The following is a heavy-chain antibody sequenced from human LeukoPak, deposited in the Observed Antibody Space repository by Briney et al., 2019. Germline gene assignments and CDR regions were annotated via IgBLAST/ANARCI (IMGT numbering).Heavy chain of an antibody. CDR3: ARGVIVGYYYYYYMDV. CDR2: ISAYNGNT. Sequence: ASVKVSCKASGYTFTSYGISWVRQAPGQGLEWMGWISAYNGNTNYAQKLQGRVTMTTDTSTSTAYMELRSLRSEDTAVYYCARGVIVGYYYYYYMDVWGKGTTVTVSS. CDR1: GYTFTSYG. D-gene: IGHD3-22*01. J-gene: IGHJ6*03. V-gene: IGHV1-18*01.